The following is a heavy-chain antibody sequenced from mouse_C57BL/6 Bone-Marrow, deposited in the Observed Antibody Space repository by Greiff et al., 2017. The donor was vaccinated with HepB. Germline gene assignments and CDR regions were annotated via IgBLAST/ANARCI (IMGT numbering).Heavy chain of an antibody. Sequence: QVQLQQSGPELVKPGASVKISCKASGYTFTDYYINWVKQRPGQGLEWIGWIFPGSGSTYYNEKFKSKATLTVDKSSSTAYMQLSSLTSEDSAVYYCARRYYGRFDYWGQGTTLTVSS. J-gene: IGHJ2*01. V-gene: IGHV1-75*01. CDR3: ARRYYGRFDY. CDR2: IFPGSGST. CDR1: GYTFTDYY. D-gene: IGHD1-1*02.